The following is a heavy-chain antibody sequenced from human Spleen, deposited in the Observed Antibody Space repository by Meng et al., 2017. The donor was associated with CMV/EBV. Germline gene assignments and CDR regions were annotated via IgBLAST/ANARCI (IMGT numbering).Heavy chain of an antibody. CDR1: GFTFSSYW. CDR3: AREATAMARDNDY. D-gene: IGHD5-18*01. V-gene: IGHV3-74*01. CDR2: INSDGSST. Sequence: GGSLRLSCAASGFTFSSYWMHWVRQAPGKGLVWVSRINSDGSSTSYADSVKGRFTISRDNAKNTLYLQMNSLRAEDTAVYYCAREATAMARDNDYWGQGTLVTVSS. J-gene: IGHJ4*02.